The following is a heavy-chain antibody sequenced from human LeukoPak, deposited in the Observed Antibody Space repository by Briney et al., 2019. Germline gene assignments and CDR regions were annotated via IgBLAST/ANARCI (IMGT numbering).Heavy chain of an antibody. V-gene: IGHV3-21*01. CDR3: ARDPNSGDYYDSSGYCDY. CDR2: ISSSSSYI. J-gene: IGHJ4*02. D-gene: IGHD3-22*01. Sequence: PGGSLRLSCAASRFIFSAYTMNWVRQAPGKGLEWVSSISSSSSYIYYADSLKGRFTISRDNAKNSLYLQMNSLRAEDTAVYYCARDPNSGDYYDSSGYCDYWGQGTLVTVSS. CDR1: RFIFSAYT.